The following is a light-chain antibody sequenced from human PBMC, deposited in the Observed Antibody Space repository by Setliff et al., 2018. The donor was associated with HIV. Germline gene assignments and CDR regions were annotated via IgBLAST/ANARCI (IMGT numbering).Light chain of an antibody. CDR1: SSDVGGYNY. J-gene: IGLJ1*01. Sequence: QSALAQPASVSGSPGQSITISCTGTSSDVGGYNYVSWYQQHPGKAPKLMIYDVSERPSGVSNRFSGSESGNTASLTISGLQAEDEADYYCSSYTTSTTLVFGTGTKVTVL. CDR2: DVS. V-gene: IGLV2-14*01. CDR3: SSYTTSTTLV.